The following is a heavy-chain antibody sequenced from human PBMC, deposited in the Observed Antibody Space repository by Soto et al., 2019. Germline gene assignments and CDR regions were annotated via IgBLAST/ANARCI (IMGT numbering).Heavy chain of an antibody. V-gene: IGHV4-39*01. J-gene: IGHJ6*02. Sequence: PSETLSLTCTVSGGSISSSSYYWGWIRQPPGKGLEWIGSIYYSGSTYYNPSLKSRVTISVDTSKNQFSLKLSSVTAADTAVYYCARHESPSMVRVKGYYYYGMDVWGQGTTVTVSS. CDR2: IYYSGST. CDR3: ARHESPSMVRVKGYYYYGMDV. D-gene: IGHD3-10*01. CDR1: GGSISSSSYY.